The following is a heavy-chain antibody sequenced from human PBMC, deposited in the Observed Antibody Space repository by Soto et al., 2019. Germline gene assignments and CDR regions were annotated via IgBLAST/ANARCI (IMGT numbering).Heavy chain of an antibody. CDR1: GFTFSTSG. Sequence: QVQMVESGGGVVQPGTSLRLSCATSGFTFSTSGMHWVRQAPGKGLEWVAMISHDGSVTYYTDSVQGRFTISRDTPKNTLYLQMNSLRDEDTAIYYCAKDWDSSGWYNRFDPWGQGTRVTVS. CDR3: AKDWDSSGWYNRFDP. D-gene: IGHD6-13*01. CDR2: ISHDGSVT. V-gene: IGHV3-30*18. J-gene: IGHJ5*02.